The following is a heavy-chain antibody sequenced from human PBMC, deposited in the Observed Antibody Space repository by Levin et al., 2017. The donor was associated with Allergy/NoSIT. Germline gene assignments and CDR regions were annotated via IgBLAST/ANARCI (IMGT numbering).Heavy chain of an antibody. J-gene: IGHJ4*02. CDR2: IYYTGST. D-gene: IGHD5-18*01. CDR1: GGSVTSSSYY. Sequence: SETLSLTCTVSGGSVTSSSYYWGWIRQPPGKGLEWIGTIYYTGSTYFNPFLKSRVTISVDTSKNQFSLKLSSVTAADTAVYYWASRLDTPLVPLYYFDYWGQGTLGTV. V-gene: IGHV4-39*01. CDR3: ASRLDTPLVPLYYFDY.